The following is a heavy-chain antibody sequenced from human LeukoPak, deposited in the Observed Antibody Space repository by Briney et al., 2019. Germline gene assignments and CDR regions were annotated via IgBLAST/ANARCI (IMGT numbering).Heavy chain of an antibody. V-gene: IGHV3-21*01. CDR2: ISSSSSYR. D-gene: IGHD1-14*01. CDR3: ARDSGRNRKSWPEPFDY. CDR1: GFTLSSYS. J-gene: IGHJ4*02. Sequence: GGSLRLSCAASGFTLSSYSMNWVRQAPGKGLEWVSSISSSSSYRYYADSVKGRFTISRDNAKNSLYLQMNSLRAEDTAVYYCARDSGRNRKSWPEPFDYWGQGTLVTVSS.